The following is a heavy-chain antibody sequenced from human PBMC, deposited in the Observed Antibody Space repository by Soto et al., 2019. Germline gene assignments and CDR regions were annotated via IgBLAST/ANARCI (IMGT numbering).Heavy chain of an antibody. Sequence: SETLSLTCTVSGGSISSYYWSWIRQPAGKGLEWIGRIYTSGSTNYNPSLKSRVTMSVDTSKNQFSLKLSSVTAADTAVYYCAKSEDDSSAYVGYFDYWGQGTMVTVSS. V-gene: IGHV4-4*07. CDR3: AKSEDDSSAYVGYFDY. D-gene: IGHD3-22*01. CDR1: GGSISSYY. J-gene: IGHJ4*02. CDR2: IYTSGST.